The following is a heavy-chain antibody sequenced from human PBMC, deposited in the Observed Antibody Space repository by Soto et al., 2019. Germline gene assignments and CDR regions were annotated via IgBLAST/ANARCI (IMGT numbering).Heavy chain of an antibody. Sequence: EVQLLESGGDSVQPGGYVRLSCAGSGFTFINYAMNWVRQAPGKGLEWVSTISGGGDATFFADSVRGRFTFSRDNSKNTVTLQMNSLGGDDTAVYYCARKVVGSTSRPDYWYFDLWGRGTLVTVSS. CDR2: ISGGGDAT. J-gene: IGHJ2*01. CDR3: ARKVVGSTSRPDYWYFDL. V-gene: IGHV3-23*01. D-gene: IGHD2-21*01. CDR1: GFTFINYA.